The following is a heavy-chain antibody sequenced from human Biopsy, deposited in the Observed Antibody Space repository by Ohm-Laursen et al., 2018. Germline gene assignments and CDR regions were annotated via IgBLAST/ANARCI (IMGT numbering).Heavy chain of an antibody. CDR2: INPDSGVT. Sequence: GASVKVSCKASGYTFSGYYMHWVRQAPGQGLEWMGWINPDSGVTNYAQKFQGRVTMTRDTSISTAYMELSTLGSDDTAVYYCARDKYRSWNYFDNWGQGTLVIVSS. CDR1: GYTFSGYY. CDR3: ARDKYRSWNYFDN. D-gene: IGHD6-19*01. J-gene: IGHJ4*02. V-gene: IGHV1-2*02.